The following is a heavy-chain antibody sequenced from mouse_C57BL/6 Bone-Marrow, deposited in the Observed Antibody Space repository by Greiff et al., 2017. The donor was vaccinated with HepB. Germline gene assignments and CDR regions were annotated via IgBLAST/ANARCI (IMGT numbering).Heavy chain of an antibody. CDR2: IYPRSGNT. CDR1: GYTFTSYG. D-gene: IGHD2-4*01. Sequence: QVQLKESGAELARPGASVKLSCKASGYTFTSYGISWVKQRTGQGLEWIGEIYPRSGNTYYNEKFKGKATLTADKSSSTAYMELRSLTSEDSAVYFCARSWVYDYGRPFDYWGQGTTLTVSS. V-gene: IGHV1-81*01. CDR3: ARSWVYDYGRPFDY. J-gene: IGHJ2*01.